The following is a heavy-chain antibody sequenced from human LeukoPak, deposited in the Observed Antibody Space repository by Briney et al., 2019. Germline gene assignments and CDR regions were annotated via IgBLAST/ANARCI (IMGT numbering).Heavy chain of an antibody. CDR2: IYYSGST. D-gene: IGHD2-2*01. CDR3: ARGISSTSSLNWFDP. V-gene: IGHV4-30-4*01. J-gene: IGHJ5*02. Sequence: SETLSLTCTVSGGSISSGDYYWSWIRQPPGKGLEWIGYIYYSGSTYYNPSLKSRVTISVDTSKNQFSLKLSSVTAADTAVYYCARGISSTSSLNWFDPWGQGTLVTVSS. CDR1: GGSISSGDYY.